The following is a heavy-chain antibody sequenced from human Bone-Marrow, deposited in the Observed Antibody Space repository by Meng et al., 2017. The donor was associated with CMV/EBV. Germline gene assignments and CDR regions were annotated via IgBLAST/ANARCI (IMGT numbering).Heavy chain of an antibody. CDR1: FTFSNAW. CDR2: IKSKTDGGTT. Sequence: FTFSNAWMNWVRQAPGKGLEWVGRIKSKTDGGTTDYAAPVKGRFTMSRDDSKNTLYLQMSSLKSEDTAVYYCITGPRSRFWYGALQDYWGQGTLVTVSS. V-gene: IGHV3-15*07. D-gene: IGHD3-10*01. CDR3: ITGPRSRFWYGALQDY. J-gene: IGHJ4*02.